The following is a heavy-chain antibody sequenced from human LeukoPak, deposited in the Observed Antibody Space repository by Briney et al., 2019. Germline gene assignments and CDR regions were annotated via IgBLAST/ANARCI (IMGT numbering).Heavy chain of an antibody. V-gene: IGHV3-21*01. CDR2: ISSSSNFI. D-gene: IGHD4-17*01. Sequence: PGGSLRPSCAASGFTFSSYSMNWVRQAPGKGLEWVSSISSSSNFIYYADSVKGRFTISRDNAKNSLYLQMNSLRAEDTAVYYCARAISDYDASDIWGQGTMVTVSS. J-gene: IGHJ3*02. CDR3: ARAISDYDASDI. CDR1: GFTFSSYS.